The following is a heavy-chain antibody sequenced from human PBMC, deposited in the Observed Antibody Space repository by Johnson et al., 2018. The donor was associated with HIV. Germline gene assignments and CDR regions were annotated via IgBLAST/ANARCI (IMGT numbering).Heavy chain of an antibody. CDR3: GNYAGLGAFDI. CDR1: GFTFDEYG. J-gene: IGHJ3*02. D-gene: IGHD1-7*01. CDR2: ISSSGGST. Sequence: VQLVESGGGVVRPGGSLRLSCAASGFTFDEYGLSWVRQVPGKGLEWVSAISSSGGSTYYADSVKGRFTISRDNSKNTLHLQMNSLRAEDTAVYYCGNYAGLGAFDIWGQGTMVTVSS. V-gene: IGHV3-23*04.